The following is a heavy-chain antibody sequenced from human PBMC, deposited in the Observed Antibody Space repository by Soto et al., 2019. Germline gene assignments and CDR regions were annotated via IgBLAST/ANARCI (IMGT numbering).Heavy chain of an antibody. D-gene: IGHD1-1*01. CDR2: STHSRRT. CDR3: ARGTSTGTMSY. CDR1: GGSFSDFF. Sequence: QVQLQQWGAGLLKPSETLSLTCAVYGGSFSDFFWSWIRQPPGKGLEWIGESTHSRRTNYNPSLKSRVTISVDTSKHQFSLKLSSVTAADTAVYYCARGTSTGTMSYWGQGTLVTVSS. V-gene: IGHV4-34*01. J-gene: IGHJ4*02.